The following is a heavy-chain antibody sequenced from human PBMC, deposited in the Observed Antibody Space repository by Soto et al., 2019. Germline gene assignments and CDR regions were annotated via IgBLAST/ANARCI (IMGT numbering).Heavy chain of an antibody. J-gene: IGHJ4*02. CDR2: IYYSGST. CDR3: ARNRGNYFDY. V-gene: IGHV4-59*01. CDR1: VGGSFSSYY. Sequence: SETRWLTWTVSVGGSFSSYYWSWIRQPPGKGLEWIGYIYYSGSTNYNHSLKSRLTMSVHTSKNQFSLKVNSVTAADTAVYYCARNRGNYFDYWGQGILVTVSS.